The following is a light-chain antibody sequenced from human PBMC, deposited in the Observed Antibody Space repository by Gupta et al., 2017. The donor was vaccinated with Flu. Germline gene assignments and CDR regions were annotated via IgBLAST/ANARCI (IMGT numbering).Light chain of an antibody. J-gene: IGLJ2*01. Sequence: VCWYQQKTGQSPVLVIFQDKKRASGIPERFSGSNSGNTATLTISGTLAMDEADYYCQAWDSSTVIFGGGTKLTVL. CDR2: QDK. V-gene: IGLV3-1*01. CDR3: QAWDSSTVI.